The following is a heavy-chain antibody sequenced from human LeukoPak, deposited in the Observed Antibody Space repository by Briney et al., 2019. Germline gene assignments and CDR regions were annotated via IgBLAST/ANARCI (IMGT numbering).Heavy chain of an antibody. D-gene: IGHD3-10*01. Sequence: PSETLSLTCAVYGGSFSGYYWSWIRQPPGKGLEWVGEINHSGSTNYNPSLKSRVTISVDTSKNQFSLKLSSVTAADTAVYYCARRGSVLRYWGQGTLVTVSS. CDR3: ARRGSVLRY. J-gene: IGHJ4*02. CDR1: GGSFSGYY. CDR2: INHSGST. V-gene: IGHV4-34*01.